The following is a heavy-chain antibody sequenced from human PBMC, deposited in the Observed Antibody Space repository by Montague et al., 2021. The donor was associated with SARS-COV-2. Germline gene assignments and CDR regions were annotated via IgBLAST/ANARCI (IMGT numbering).Heavy chain of an antibody. D-gene: IGHD3-9*01. Sequence: SETLSLTCGVSGGSFIPYAWTWMRQPPGKGLEWIGENNFKGITNYTPSLKSQVTISVDTSKNQFSLKLSSVTAADTALYYCARAQATYYHFLTGYHNVIHLKSYFDPWGQGTLVTVSS. CDR2: NNFKGIT. CDR3: ARAQATYYHFLTGYHNVIHLKSYFDP. CDR1: GGSFIPYA. J-gene: IGHJ5*02. V-gene: IGHV4-34*01.